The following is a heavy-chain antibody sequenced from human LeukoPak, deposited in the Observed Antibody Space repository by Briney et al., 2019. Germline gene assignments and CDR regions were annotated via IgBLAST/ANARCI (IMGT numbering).Heavy chain of an antibody. Sequence: GGALRLSCVASGFTFSSYSMDWVGQAPGKGLEWVSDMSSSSSTIYYADSLKGRFTISRDNAKNPLYLQMNSLRDEDTAVYYCARDYGDYQPWTDYWGQGTLVTVSS. V-gene: IGHV3-48*02. CDR1: GFTFSSYS. J-gene: IGHJ4*02. D-gene: IGHD4-17*01. CDR2: MSSSSSTI. CDR3: ARDYGDYQPWTDY.